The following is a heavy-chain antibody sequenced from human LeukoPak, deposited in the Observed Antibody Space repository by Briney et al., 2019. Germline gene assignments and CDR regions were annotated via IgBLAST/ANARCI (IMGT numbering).Heavy chain of an antibody. CDR3: VRGVGSSTSCYVRAFDI. D-gene: IGHD2-2*01. J-gene: IGHJ3*02. CDR2: IKCDGSEK. V-gene: IGHV3-52*01. CDR1: GFTFSNSW. Sequence: SGGSLRLSCAASGFTFSNSWMHWVCQAPEKGLEWVADIKCDGSEKCYVDSVKGRLTISRDNAKNSLYLRVNSLRAKDMTVYYCVRGVGSSTSCYVRAFDIWGQGTMVTVSS.